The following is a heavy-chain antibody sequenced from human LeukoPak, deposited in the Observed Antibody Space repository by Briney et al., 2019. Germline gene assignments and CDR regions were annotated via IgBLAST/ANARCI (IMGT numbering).Heavy chain of an antibody. Sequence: GGSLRLSCAASGFTFSSYSMNWVRQAPGKGLEWVSSISSSSSYIYYADSEKGRFTISRDNAKNSLYLQMNSLRAEDTAVYYCARIAAAGGYYYYMDVWGKGTTVTVSS. V-gene: IGHV3-21*01. CDR3: ARIAAAGGYYYYMDV. CDR1: GFTFSSYS. D-gene: IGHD6-13*01. J-gene: IGHJ6*03. CDR2: ISSSSSYI.